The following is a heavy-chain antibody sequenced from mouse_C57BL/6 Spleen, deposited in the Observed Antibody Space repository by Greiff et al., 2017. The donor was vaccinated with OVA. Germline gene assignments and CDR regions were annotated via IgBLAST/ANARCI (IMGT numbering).Heavy chain of an antibody. D-gene: IGHD2-4*01. Sequence: VKLMESGPGLVQPSQSLSITCTVSGFSLTSYGVHWVRQSPGKGLEWLGVIWSGGSTDYNAAFISRLSISKDNSKSQVFFKMNSLQADDTAIYYCARDDYDGFAWFAYWGQGTLVTVSA. CDR3: ARDDYDGFAWFAY. J-gene: IGHJ3*01. CDR1: GFSLTSYG. CDR2: IWSGGST. V-gene: IGHV2-2*01.